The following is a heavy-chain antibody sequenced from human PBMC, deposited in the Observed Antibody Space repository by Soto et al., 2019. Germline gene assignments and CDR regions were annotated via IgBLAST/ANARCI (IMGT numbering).Heavy chain of an antibody. Sequence: LSLSCTVSGGSISSGGYYWSWIRQHPGKGLEWIGYIYYSGSTYYNPSLKSRVTISVDTSKNQFSLKLSSVTAADTAVYYCARYALYGDYEPYFDYWGQGTLVTVSS. D-gene: IGHD4-17*01. CDR3: ARYALYGDYEPYFDY. J-gene: IGHJ4*02. V-gene: IGHV4-31*03. CDR1: GGSISSGGYY. CDR2: IYYSGST.